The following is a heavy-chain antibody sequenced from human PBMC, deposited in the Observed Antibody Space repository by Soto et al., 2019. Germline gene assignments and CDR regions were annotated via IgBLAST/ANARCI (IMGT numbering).Heavy chain of an antibody. CDR3: VRGNFYYGMDV. Sequence: PGGSLRLSSTTSGFTFSAYYMTWVRQAPGKGLECISYMSGSGDAIYYADSVKGRFTISRDNAKNSLHLEMNSLRVEDTAMYYCVRGNFYYGMDVWGQGTTVTVSS. V-gene: IGHV3-11*01. CDR2: MSGSGDAI. J-gene: IGHJ6*02. CDR1: GFTFSAYY.